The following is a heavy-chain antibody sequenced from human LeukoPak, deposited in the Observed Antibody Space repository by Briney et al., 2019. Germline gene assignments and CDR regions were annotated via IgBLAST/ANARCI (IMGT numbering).Heavy chain of an antibody. CDR2: ISGSGGSK. D-gene: IGHD3-10*01. J-gene: IGHJ6*04. CDR3: AKGLWFGELFPVGGVDV. CDR1: GFTFSSYA. V-gene: IGHV3-23*01. Sequence: GGTLRLSCAASGFTFSSYAMSWVREAPGKGLEGGSAISGSGGSKYYADSVKGGFTISRDNSKNTLYLQMNSLRAGDTAVYYCAKGLWFGELFPVGGVDVWGKGTTVTGSS.